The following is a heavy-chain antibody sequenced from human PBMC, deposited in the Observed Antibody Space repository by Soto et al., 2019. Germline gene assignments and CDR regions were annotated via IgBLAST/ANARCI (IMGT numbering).Heavy chain of an antibody. CDR2: ISGSGGST. CDR1: GFTFSSYA. CDR3: AKVSASTYYYYYMDV. J-gene: IGHJ6*03. Sequence: GGSLRLSCAASGFTFSSYAMSWVRQAPGKGLEWVSAISGSGGSTYYADSVKGRFTISRDNSKNTLYLQMNSLRAEETAVYYCAKVSASTYYYYYMDVWGKGTTVTVSS. D-gene: IGHD5-18*01. V-gene: IGHV3-23*01.